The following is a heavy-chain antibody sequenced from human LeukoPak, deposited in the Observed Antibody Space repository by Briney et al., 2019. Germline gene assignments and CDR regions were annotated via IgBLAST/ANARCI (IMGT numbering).Heavy chain of an antibody. Sequence: PSETLSLTCAVSGGSISSGGYYWSWIRQHPGKGLEWIGYIYYSGSTYYNPSLKSRVTISVDTSKNQFSLKLSSVTAAETAVYYCARVHIVVVPAAPTNWFDPWGQGTLVTVSS. J-gene: IGHJ5*02. V-gene: IGHV4-31*11. CDR3: ARVHIVVVPAAPTNWFDP. CDR1: GGSISSGGYY. D-gene: IGHD2-2*01. CDR2: IYYSGST.